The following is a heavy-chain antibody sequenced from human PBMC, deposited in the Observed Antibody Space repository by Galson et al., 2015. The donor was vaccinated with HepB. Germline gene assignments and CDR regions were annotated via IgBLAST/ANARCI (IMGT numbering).Heavy chain of an antibody. D-gene: IGHD5-18*01. CDR2: ISGSGGST. Sequence: SLRLSCAASGFTFSSYAMGCVRQAPGKGLEWVSAISGSGGSTYYADSVKGRFTISRDNSKNTLYLQMNSLRAEDTAVYYCAKDRGYSYGYLYYFDYWGQGTLVTVSS. J-gene: IGHJ4*02. CDR3: AKDRGYSYGYLYYFDY. CDR1: GFTFSSYA. V-gene: IGHV3-23*01.